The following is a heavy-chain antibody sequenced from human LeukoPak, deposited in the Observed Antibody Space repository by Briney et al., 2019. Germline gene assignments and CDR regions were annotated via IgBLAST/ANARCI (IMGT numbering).Heavy chain of an antibody. CDR3: AIGYSSGWYWYFDL. V-gene: IGHV4-61*01. Sequence: SETLSLTCTVSGGSLSSSSHYWAWLRQPPGKGLEWSGYIYYSGSTNYTPSRKSRVTISVDTTKNQFSLKLSSVTAADTAVYYCAIGYSSGWYWYFDLWGRGTLVTVSS. J-gene: IGHJ2*01. CDR2: IYYSGST. CDR1: GGSLSSSSHY. D-gene: IGHD6-19*01.